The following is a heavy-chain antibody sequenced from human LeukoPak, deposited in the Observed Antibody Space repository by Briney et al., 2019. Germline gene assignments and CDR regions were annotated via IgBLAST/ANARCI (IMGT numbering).Heavy chain of an antibody. CDR2: IIPIFGTA. CDR1: GGTFSSYA. J-gene: IGHJ4*02. D-gene: IGHD3-3*01. CDR3: ARNGNKYYDFWSGYYTGYFDY. Sequence: SVKLSCKASGGTFSSYAISWVRQAPGQGLEWMGGIIPIFGTANYAQKFQGRVTITADESTSTAYMELSSLRSEDTAVYYCARNGNKYYDFWSGYYTGYFDYWGQGTLVTVSS. V-gene: IGHV1-69*01.